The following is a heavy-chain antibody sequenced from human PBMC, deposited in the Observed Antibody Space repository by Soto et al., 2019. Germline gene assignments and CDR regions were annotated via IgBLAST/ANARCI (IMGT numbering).Heavy chain of an antibody. Sequence: NPSETLSLTCTASGGSISSSSYYWGWIRQPPGKGLEWIGSIYYSGSTYYNPSLKSRVTISVDTSKNQFSLKLSSVTAADTAVYYCGVAVAGWRQNRYYYGMDVWGQGTTVTVSS. J-gene: IGHJ6*02. CDR2: IYYSGST. CDR1: GGSISSSSYY. CDR3: GVAVAGWRQNRYYYGMDV. V-gene: IGHV4-39*01. D-gene: IGHD6-19*01.